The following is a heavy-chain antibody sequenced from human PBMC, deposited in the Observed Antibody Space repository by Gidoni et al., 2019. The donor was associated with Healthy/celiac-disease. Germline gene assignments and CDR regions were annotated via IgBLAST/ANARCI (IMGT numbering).Heavy chain of an antibody. Sequence: EVQLVESGGGLVKPGGSLRLSCSASGFTFSSYSMNWVRQAPGKGLEWVSSISSSSSYIYYADSVKGRFTISRDNAKNSLYLQMNSLRAEDTAVYYCAFRLYGGKAGHYWGQGTLVTVSS. D-gene: IGHD4-17*01. J-gene: IGHJ4*02. CDR1: GFTFSSYS. CDR2: ISSSSSYI. CDR3: AFRLYGGKAGHY. V-gene: IGHV3-21*01.